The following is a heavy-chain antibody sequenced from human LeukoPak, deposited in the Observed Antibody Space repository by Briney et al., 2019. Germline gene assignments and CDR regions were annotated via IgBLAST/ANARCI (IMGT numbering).Heavy chain of an antibody. J-gene: IGHJ6*03. D-gene: IGHD6-19*01. CDR1: GFSVSSTY. CDR3: ARGPAVADFFQYYYMDV. Sequence: GGSLRLSCAVSGFSVSSTYMTWVRQAPGKGLEWVSITYSDGNTYYAESVRGRFTVSRGYSKNTLYLQMNSLRGEDTAVFYCARGPAVADFFQYYYMDVWGKGTTVIVSS. V-gene: IGHV3-53*01. CDR2: TYSDGNT.